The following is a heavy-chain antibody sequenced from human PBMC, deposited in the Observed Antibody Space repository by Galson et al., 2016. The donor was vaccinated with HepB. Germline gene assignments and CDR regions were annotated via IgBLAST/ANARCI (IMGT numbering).Heavy chain of an antibody. CDR1: GYTFTNFA. D-gene: IGHD6-19*01. V-gene: IGHV1-3*01. J-gene: IGHJ4*02. CDR2: INAGNGNT. Sequence: SVKVSCKASGYTFTNFAIHWVRQAPGQSLEWMGWINAGNGNTRYSQKFQGRVTFTTDTSASTAYMDRSSLRSEDTAVYYCARLRQQKGDIAVAGFLVWGQGTLVTVSS. CDR3: ARLRQQKGDIAVAGFLV.